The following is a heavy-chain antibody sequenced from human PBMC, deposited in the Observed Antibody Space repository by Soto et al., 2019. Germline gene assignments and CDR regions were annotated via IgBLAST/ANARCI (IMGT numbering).Heavy chain of an antibody. CDR3: ARDPAYYGKLDY. CDR2: ISSSSSYI. V-gene: IGHV3-21*01. D-gene: IGHD3-22*01. Sequence: RLSCAASGFTFSSFSMNWVRQAPGKGLEWVSSISSSSSYIYYTDSVKGRFTISRDNAKNSLYLQMNSLRAEDTAVYYCARDPAYYGKLDYWGQGTLVTVSS. J-gene: IGHJ4*02. CDR1: GFTFSSFS.